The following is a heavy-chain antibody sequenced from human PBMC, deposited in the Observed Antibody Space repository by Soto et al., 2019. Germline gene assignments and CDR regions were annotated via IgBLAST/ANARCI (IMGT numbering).Heavy chain of an antibody. D-gene: IGHD3-3*01. Sequence: ASVKVSCKASGYTFTSYDINWVRQATGQGLEWMGWMNPNSGNTGYAQKFQGRVTMTRNTSISTAYMELSSLRSEDTAVYYCARGHRLHYDFWSGYYTGIPYYGIGVWGQGTTGTGSS. V-gene: IGHV1-8*01. CDR2: MNPNSGNT. J-gene: IGHJ6*01. CDR1: GYTFTSYD. CDR3: ARGHRLHYDFWSGYYTGIPYYGIGV.